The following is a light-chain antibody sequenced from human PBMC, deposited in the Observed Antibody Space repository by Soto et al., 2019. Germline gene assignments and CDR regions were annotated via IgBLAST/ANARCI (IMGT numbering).Light chain of an antibody. V-gene: IGKV1-5*03. CDR3: QQYSAYPLT. CDR1: QNINGY. CDR2: WAS. Sequence: DIHLTQSPSSLSASVGDRVTITCRASQNINGYLAWYQQKPGKAPKLLIYWASSLISGVPSRFTGGESGTEFTLTISSLQPDDFATYYCQQYSAYPLTFGGGTKVDVK. J-gene: IGKJ4*01.